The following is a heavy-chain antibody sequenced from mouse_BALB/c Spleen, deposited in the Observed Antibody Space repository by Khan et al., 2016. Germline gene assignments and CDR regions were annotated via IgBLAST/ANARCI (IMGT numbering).Heavy chain of an antibody. CDR3: ARCGYGYAMDY. J-gene: IGHJ4*01. CDR2: INPSTGYT. Sequence: QVQLQQSGAELAKPGASVKMSCKASGYTFTSYWMHWVKQRPGQGLEWIGYINPSTGYTEYNQKFKDKATLTADKSSSTAYMQLSSLTSEDSAVYYCARCGYGYAMDYWGQGTSVTVSS. CDR1: GYTFTSYW. D-gene: IGHD2-14*01. V-gene: IGHV1-7*01.